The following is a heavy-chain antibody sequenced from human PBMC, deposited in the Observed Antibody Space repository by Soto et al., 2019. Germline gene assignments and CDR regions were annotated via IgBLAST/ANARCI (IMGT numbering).Heavy chain of an antibody. D-gene: IGHD6-13*01. CDR2: IIPILGIA. CDR3: ARAINMESHGESSLGIAAAGHGYMDV. CDR1: GGTFSSYT. J-gene: IGHJ6*03. V-gene: IGHV1-69*02. Sequence: QVRLVQSGAEVKKPGSSVKVSCKASGGTFSSYTISWVRQAPGQGLEWMGRIIPILGIANYAQKFQGRVTITADKSTSTAYMELSSLRSEDTAVYYCARAINMESHGESSLGIAAAGHGYMDVWGKGTTVTVSS.